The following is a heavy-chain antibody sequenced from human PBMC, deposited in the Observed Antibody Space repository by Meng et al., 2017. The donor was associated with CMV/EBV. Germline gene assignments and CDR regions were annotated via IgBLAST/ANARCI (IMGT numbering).Heavy chain of an antibody. CDR1: GYTFTSYG. D-gene: IGHD3-3*01. Sequence: QLQLVQSGAEVKKPWASVKVSCQSSGYTFTSYGISWVRQAPGQVLEWMGWISAYNGNTNYAQKLQGRVTMTTDTSTSTAYMELRSLRSDDTAVYYCARAMDFWSGYYNLGYWGQGTLGTVAS. CDR3: ARAMDFWSGYYNLGY. J-gene: IGHJ4*02. V-gene: IGHV1-18*01. CDR2: ISAYNGNT.